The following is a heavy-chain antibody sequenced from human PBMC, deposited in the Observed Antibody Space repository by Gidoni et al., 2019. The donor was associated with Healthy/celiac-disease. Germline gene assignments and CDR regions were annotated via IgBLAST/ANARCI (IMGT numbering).Heavy chain of an antibody. CDR3: ARAGAGYSYGYDY. D-gene: IGHD5-18*01. CDR1: GFTFSGYW. J-gene: IGHJ4*02. Sequence: EVQLVASGRGLVQPGGSLRLSCAASGFTFSGYWMSWVRQAPGKGLEWVANIKQDGSEKYYVDSVKGRFTISRDNAKNSLYLQMNSLRAEDTAVYYCARAGAGYSYGYDYWGQGTLVTVSS. CDR2: IKQDGSEK. V-gene: IGHV3-7*05.